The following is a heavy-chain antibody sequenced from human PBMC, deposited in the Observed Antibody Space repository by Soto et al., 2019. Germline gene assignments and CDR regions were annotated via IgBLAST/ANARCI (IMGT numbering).Heavy chain of an antibody. V-gene: IGHV4-34*01. CDR2: INHSGST. CDR1: GGSFSGYY. CDR3: TRGAVGATTGLDF. J-gene: IGHJ4*02. D-gene: IGHD1-26*01. Sequence: SETLSLTCAVYGGSFSGYYWSWIRQPPGKGLEWIGEINHSGSTNYNPSLKSRVTISVDTSKKQFSLKLSSVTAADTAVYYCTRGAVGATTGLDFWGQGTLVTVSS.